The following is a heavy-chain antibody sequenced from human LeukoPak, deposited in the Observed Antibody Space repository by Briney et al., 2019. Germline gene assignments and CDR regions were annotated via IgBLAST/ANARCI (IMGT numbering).Heavy chain of an antibody. CDR3: ARRFGSSPADIYFDY. V-gene: IGHV5-51*01. Sequence: GESLKISCKGSGYRFYSQWIGWVRQMPGKGLEWMGIIYPGDSDTRYSPSFEGQVTISADKSINTAYRQWSTLRASDTAMYYCARRFGSSPADIYFDYWGQGTLVTVSS. D-gene: IGHD6-6*01. CDR1: GYRFYSQW. CDR2: IYPGDSDT. J-gene: IGHJ4*02.